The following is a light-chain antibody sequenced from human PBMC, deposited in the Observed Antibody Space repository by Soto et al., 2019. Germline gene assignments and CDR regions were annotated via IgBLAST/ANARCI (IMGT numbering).Light chain of an antibody. J-gene: IGKJ3*01. Sequence: EIVLTQSPATLSLSPGERATLSCRASESVNTYLAWYQQKPGQAPRLLIYDASNRATGIPARFSGSGSGTDFTLTISSLEPEDFAVYYCQQRSNWPPVTFGPGTKLDI. CDR2: DAS. CDR3: QQRSNWPPVT. V-gene: IGKV3-11*01. CDR1: ESVNTY.